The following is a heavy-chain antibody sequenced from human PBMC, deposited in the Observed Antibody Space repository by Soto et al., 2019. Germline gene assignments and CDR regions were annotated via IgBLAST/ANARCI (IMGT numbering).Heavy chain of an antibody. V-gene: IGHV4-59*11. Sequence: SQTLCVRNSVAWGSSVDLGGSCILQPPGKELGWIGYIYYSGSTNYNPSIKSRVTISVDKSKNQFSLKLSSVTAEDTAVYYCARDCSIYCSGGSLDAFDIWGQGTMVTVSS. J-gene: IGHJ3*02. CDR2: IYYSGST. CDR1: WGSSVDLG. D-gene: IGHD2-15*01. CDR3: ARDCSIYCSGGSLDAFDI.